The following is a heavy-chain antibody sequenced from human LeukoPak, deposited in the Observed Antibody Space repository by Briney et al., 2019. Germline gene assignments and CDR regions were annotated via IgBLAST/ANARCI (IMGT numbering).Heavy chain of an antibody. CDR3: ARDRRGHYGSGSYYERTNYYYYYMDV. Sequence: ASVKVSCKASGYTFTGYYMHWVRQAPGQGLEWMGWINPNSGGTNYAQKFQGRVTMTRDTSISTAYVELSRLRSDDTAVYYCARDRRGHYGSGSYYERTNYYYYYMDVWGKGTTVTVSS. J-gene: IGHJ6*03. CDR1: GYTFTGYY. CDR2: INPNSGGT. V-gene: IGHV1-2*02. D-gene: IGHD3-10*01.